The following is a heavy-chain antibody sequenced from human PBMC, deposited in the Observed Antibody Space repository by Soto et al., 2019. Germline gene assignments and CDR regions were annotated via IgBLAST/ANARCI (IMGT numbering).Heavy chain of an antibody. Sequence: PGGSLRLSCAASGFTFRSYWMQWVRQAPGKGLVWVSWINSDGSSTSYADSVKGRFTISRDNAKNSLYLQMNSLRAADTAVYYCVRVPDYWGQGTLVTVSS. CDR1: GFTFRSYW. V-gene: IGHV3-74*01. CDR3: VRVPDY. J-gene: IGHJ4*02. CDR2: INSDGSST.